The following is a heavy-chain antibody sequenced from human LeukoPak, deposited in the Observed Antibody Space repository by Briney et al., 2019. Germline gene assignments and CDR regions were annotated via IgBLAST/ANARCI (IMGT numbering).Heavy chain of an antibody. CDR2: INPNDGET. Sequence: ASVKVSCKASGYTFPYYYMHWVRQAPGQGFEWMGWINPNDGETNYAQKFQGRVTITRDTSISTAHMEVSRLRSDDTAVYYCARANFLYCSSSTCLFDYWGQGALVTVSS. J-gene: IGHJ4*02. CDR1: GYTFPYYY. D-gene: IGHD2-2*01. V-gene: IGHV1-2*02. CDR3: ARANFLYCSSSTCLFDY.